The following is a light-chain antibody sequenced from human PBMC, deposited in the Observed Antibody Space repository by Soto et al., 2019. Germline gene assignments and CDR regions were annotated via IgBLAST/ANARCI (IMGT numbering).Light chain of an antibody. CDR1: QSVNSNY. CDR3: KQYSSPPPEFI. J-gene: IGKJ3*01. CDR2: GAS. Sequence: EIVLTQSPGTLSVSPGERVTLSCRASQSVNSNYLAWYQQRPGQAPRLLIFGASYRATGIPDRFSGSGSGTYFTLTISRLEPEDFAFYYCKQYSSPPPEFIFGPGTKVDSK. V-gene: IGKV3-20*01.